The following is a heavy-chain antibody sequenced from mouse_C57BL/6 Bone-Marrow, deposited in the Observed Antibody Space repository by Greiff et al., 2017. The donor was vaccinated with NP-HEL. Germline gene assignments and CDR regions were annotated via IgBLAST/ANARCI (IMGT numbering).Heavy chain of an antibody. D-gene: IGHD2-3*01. CDR1: GYTFTSYW. CDR2: INPSNGVT. V-gene: IGHV1-53*01. CDR3: ARGAWLLLAWFAY. J-gene: IGHJ3*01. Sequence: QVQLQQPGTELVKPGASVKLSCKASGYTFTSYWMHWVKQRPGQGLEWIGNINPSNGVTYYNEQFKRKAILSVDTSSSTAYMQLSSLTSEDSAVYYCARGAWLLLAWFAYWGQGTLVTVSA.